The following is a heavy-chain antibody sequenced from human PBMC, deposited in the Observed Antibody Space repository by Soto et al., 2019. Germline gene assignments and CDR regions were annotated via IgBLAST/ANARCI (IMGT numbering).Heavy chain of an antibody. Sequence: SETLSLTCTVSGGSISSYYWSWIRQPPGKGLEWIGYIYYSGSTNYNPSLKSRVTISVDTSKNQFSLKLSSVTAADTAVYYCARHDRGSSPFFDYWGQGTLVTVSS. CDR3: ARHDRGSSPFFDY. CDR2: IYYSGST. J-gene: IGHJ4*02. CDR1: GGSISSYY. D-gene: IGHD3-10*01. V-gene: IGHV4-59*08.